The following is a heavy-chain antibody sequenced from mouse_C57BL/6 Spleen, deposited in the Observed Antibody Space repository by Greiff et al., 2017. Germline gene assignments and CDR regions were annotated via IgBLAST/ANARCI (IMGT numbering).Heavy chain of an antibody. V-gene: IGHV8-12*01. D-gene: IGHD3-2*02. CDR2: IYWDGDK. J-gene: IGHJ3*01. CDR1: GFSLSTSGMG. Sequence: QVTLKVSGPGILQSSQTLSLTCSFSGFSLSTSGMGVSWIRQPSGKGLEWLAHIYWDGDKRYHPSLKSRLTISKATSRNHIFLKITSVDTADTATYYCARSAAQAPFAYWGQGTMVTVSA. CDR3: ARSAAQAPFAY.